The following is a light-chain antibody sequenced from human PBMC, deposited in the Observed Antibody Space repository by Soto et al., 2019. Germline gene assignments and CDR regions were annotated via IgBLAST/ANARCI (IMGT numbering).Light chain of an antibody. V-gene: IGKV1-17*01. CDR2: DAS. J-gene: IGKJ1*01. CDR1: QVITND. CDR3: QQYNSYSA. Sequence: IQMTESPSSMSASVGDRLSITCRASQVITNDLGWYQQKPGKAPKRLIYDASSLESGVPSRFSGSGSGTEFTLTISSMKPDDFATYYCQQYNSYSAFGQGTKVDIK.